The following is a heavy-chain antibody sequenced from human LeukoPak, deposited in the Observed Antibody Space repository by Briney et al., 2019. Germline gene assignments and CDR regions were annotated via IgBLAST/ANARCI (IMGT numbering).Heavy chain of an antibody. CDR1: GFTFSSYA. Sequence: PGGSLRLSCAASGFTFSSYAMHWVRQAPGKGLEWVAVISYDGSNKYYADSVKGRFTISRDNSKNTLYLQMNSLRAEDTAVYYCAKDRSRGLSTNYYYGMDVWGQGTTVTVSS. D-gene: IGHD1-26*01. CDR2: ISYDGSNK. J-gene: IGHJ6*02. CDR3: AKDRSRGLSTNYYYGMDV. V-gene: IGHV3-30*04.